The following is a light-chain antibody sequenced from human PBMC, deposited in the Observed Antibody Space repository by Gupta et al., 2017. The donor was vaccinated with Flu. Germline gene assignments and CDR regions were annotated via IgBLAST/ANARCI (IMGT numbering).Light chain of an antibody. V-gene: IGKV1-5*03. CDR1: QSISSW. CDR3: QQYNSYPLT. J-gene: IGKJ4*01. CDR2: NAS. Sequence: DXQXXXSPSXLSXXVGDRVTITCRTSQSISSWLAWYQQKPGKAPKLLIYNASSLESGVPSRFSGSGSGTEFTLTISSLQPDDFATYYCQQYNSYPLTFGGGTKVEIK.